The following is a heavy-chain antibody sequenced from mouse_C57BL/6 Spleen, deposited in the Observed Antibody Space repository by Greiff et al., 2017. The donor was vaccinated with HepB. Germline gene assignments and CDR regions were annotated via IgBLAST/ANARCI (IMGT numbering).Heavy chain of an antibody. Sequence: QVQLQQSGAELVRPGASVKLSCKASGYTFTDYYINWVKQRPGQGLEWIARIYPGSGNTYYNEKFKGKATLTAEKSSSTAYMQLSSLTSEASAVYFCARYLWDYFDYWGQGTTLTVSS. CDR1: GYTFTDYY. CDR3: ARYLWDYFDY. J-gene: IGHJ2*01. V-gene: IGHV1-76*01. D-gene: IGHD6-2*01. CDR2: IYPGSGNT.